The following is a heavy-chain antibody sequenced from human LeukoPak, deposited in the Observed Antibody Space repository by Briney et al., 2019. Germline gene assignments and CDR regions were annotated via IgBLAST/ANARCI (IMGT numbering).Heavy chain of an antibody. V-gene: IGHV3-74*01. D-gene: IGHD4-23*01. Sequence: PGGSLRLACAASGFTFSGYWMNRVRQAPGKGLVWVSRIASDGSSTTYADSVKGRFSISRDNAKNTLYLQMNSLRVEDTAVYYCARGRPHGNDYWGQGTLVTVSS. CDR3: ARGRPHGNDY. J-gene: IGHJ4*02. CDR2: IASDGSST. CDR1: GFTFSGYW.